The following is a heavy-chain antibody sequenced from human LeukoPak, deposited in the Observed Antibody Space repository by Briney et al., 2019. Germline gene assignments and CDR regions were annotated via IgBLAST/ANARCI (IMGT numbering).Heavy chain of an antibody. V-gene: IGHV4-59*01. Sequence: SETLSLTSNVSTDSTPRNNWSWIRQPPRPGLEWIGYIYDSGSTNYTPSLKTRVTISVDTSRNPCSPNLSSVTAADPAVYYCARGVSGWHQFDYWGQGTLVTVSS. CDR3: ARGVSGWHQFDY. CDR2: IYDSGST. CDR1: TDSTPRNN. J-gene: IGHJ4*02. D-gene: IGHD6-19*01.